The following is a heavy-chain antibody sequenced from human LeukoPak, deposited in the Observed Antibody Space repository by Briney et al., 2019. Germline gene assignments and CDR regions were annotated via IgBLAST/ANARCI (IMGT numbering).Heavy chain of an antibody. V-gene: IGHV1-46*01. CDR1: GYTFTSYY. Sequence: GASVKVSCKASGYTFTSYYMHWVRQAPGQGLEWMGIINPSGGSTSYAQKFQGRVTMTRDTSTSTVYMELSSLRSEDTAVYYCARDLRHYGVPNQFDYWGQGTLVNVSS. CDR2: INPSGGST. D-gene: IGHD3-16*01. CDR3: ARDLRHYGVPNQFDY. J-gene: IGHJ4*02.